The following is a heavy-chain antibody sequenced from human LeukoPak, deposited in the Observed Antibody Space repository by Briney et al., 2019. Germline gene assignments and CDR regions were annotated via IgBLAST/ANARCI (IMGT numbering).Heavy chain of an antibody. D-gene: IGHD2-21*02. Sequence: PGTSLRLSCAASGFNFISHAMHWVRQAPGKGLEWVAVISYDRYNEYYADSVKGRFTISRDNSDNTLYLQMNSLRVEDTAVYYCARVPLAVVTAIPFDYWGQGTPVTVSS. CDR1: GFNFISHA. CDR2: ISYDRYNE. J-gene: IGHJ4*02. V-gene: IGHV3-30-3*01. CDR3: ARVPLAVVTAIPFDY.